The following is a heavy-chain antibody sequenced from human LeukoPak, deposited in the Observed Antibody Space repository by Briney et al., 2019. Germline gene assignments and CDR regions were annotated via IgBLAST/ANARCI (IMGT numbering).Heavy chain of an antibody. CDR2: ISSSSSTI. V-gene: IGHV3-48*02. J-gene: IGHJ4*02. Sequence: GGSLRLSCAAPGFTFSSYSMNWVRQAPGKGLEWVSYISSSSSTIYYADSVKGRFTISRDNAKNSLYLQMNSLRDEDTAVYYCARDSDYSGSYPSFDYWGQGTLVTVSS. CDR1: GFTFSSYS. D-gene: IGHD1-26*01. CDR3: ARDSDYSGSYPSFDY.